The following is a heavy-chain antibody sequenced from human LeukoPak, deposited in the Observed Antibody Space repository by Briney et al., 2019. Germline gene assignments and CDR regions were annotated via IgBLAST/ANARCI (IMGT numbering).Heavy chain of an antibody. CDR3: ARWLDY. J-gene: IGHJ4*02. Sequence: SENLSLTCTVSGGSVSSGSYYWSWIRQPPGKGLEWIGYIYYSGSTNYNPSLESRVTISVDTSKNQFSLKLSSVTAADTAVYYCARWLDYWGQGTLVTVSS. CDR1: GGSVSSGSYY. CDR2: IYYSGST. V-gene: IGHV4-61*01.